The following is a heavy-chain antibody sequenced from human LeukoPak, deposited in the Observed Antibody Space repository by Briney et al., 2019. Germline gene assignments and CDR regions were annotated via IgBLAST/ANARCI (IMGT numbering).Heavy chain of an antibody. CDR1: GFSFSAYP. Sequence: GSLRLSCAASGFSFSAYPMGWVRQAPGKGLQWLSGISASGDVIFHADRVKGRFAISRDNSKNTLYLQMTGLRAGDTAEYYCAKSLFTSATGTGRAFHIWGQGTMVTVSS. J-gene: IGHJ3*02. CDR2: ISASGDVI. D-gene: IGHD1-1*01. CDR3: AKSLFTSATGTGRAFHI. V-gene: IGHV3-23*01.